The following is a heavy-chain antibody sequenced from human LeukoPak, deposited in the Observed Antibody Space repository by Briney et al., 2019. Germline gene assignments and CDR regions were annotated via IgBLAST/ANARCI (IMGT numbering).Heavy chain of an antibody. D-gene: IGHD7-27*01. V-gene: IGHV3-30-3*01. Sequence: TGGSLRLSCAASGFTFSSYAMHWVRQAPGKGLEWVAVISYDGSNKYYADSVKGRFTISRDNSKNTLYLQMNSLRAEDTAVYYCARGIWGLDYWGQGTLVTVSS. J-gene: IGHJ4*02. CDR2: ISYDGSNK. CDR3: ARGIWGLDY. CDR1: GFTFSSYA.